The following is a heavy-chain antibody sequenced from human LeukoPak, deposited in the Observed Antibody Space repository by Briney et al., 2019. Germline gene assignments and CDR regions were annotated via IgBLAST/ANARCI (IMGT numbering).Heavy chain of an antibody. J-gene: IGHJ4*02. CDR3: ARGATSLSYFDS. CDR1: GGSISTYY. Sequence: SETLSLTCTVSGGSISTYYWSWIRQPPGKGLEWIGYIYYSGSTNYNPSLKSRVTISVDTSKNQFSLKLSSVTAADTAVYYCARGATSLSYFDSRGQDTRVTV. CDR2: IYYSGST. V-gene: IGHV4-59*01. D-gene: IGHD2/OR15-2a*01.